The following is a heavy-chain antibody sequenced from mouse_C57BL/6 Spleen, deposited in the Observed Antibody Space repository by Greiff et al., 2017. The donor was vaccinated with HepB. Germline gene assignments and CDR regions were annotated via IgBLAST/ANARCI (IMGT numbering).Heavy chain of an antibody. CDR3: ARGVYYYGSNYAMDY. D-gene: IGHD1-1*01. J-gene: IGHJ4*01. V-gene: IGHV1-69*01. CDR1: GYTFPSYW. CDR2: IDPSDSYT. Sequence: QVQLQQPGAELVMPGASVKLSCKASGYTFPSYWMHWVKQRPGQGLEWIGEIDPSDSYTNYNQKIKGKSTLTVDKSSSTAYMQLSSLTSEDSAVYYCARGVYYYGSNYAMDYWGQGTSVTVSS.